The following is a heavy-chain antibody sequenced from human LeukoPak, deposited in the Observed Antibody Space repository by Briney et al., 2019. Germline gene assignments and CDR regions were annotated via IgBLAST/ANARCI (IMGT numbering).Heavy chain of an antibody. V-gene: IGHV1-8*03. J-gene: IGHJ6*03. D-gene: IGHD2-15*01. CDR1: GYTFTSYD. CDR3: ARGHVVVVAAPYYYYMDV. Sequence: ASVKVSCKASGYTFTSYDINWVRQATGQGLEWMGWMNPNSGNTGYAQKFQGRVTITRNTSISTAYMELGSLRSEDTAVYYCARGHVVVVAAPYYYYMDVWGKGTTVTVSS. CDR2: MNPNSGNT.